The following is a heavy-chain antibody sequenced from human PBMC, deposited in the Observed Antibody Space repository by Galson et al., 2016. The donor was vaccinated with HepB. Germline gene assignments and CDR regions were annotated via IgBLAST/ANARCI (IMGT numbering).Heavy chain of an antibody. D-gene: IGHD2/OR15-2a*01. V-gene: IGHV5-51*01. Sequence: QSGAEVKKPGQSLKISCKGSGYRFATYWLAWVRQMPGKGLEWMGIIYPGDSETKYSPSFQGQVTFSVDKSIETAYVYWRSLKASDSATYYCARALYNSASHGLDVWGQGTTVIVSS. CDR1: GYRFATYW. J-gene: IGHJ6*02. CDR2: IYPGDSET. CDR3: ARALYNSASHGLDV.